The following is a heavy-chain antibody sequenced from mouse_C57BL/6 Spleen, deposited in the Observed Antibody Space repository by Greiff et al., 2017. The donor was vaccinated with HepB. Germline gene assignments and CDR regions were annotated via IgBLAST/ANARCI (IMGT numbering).Heavy chain of an antibody. CDR3: ARGGGYDEGMDY. Sequence: EVKLVESGGGLVKPGGSLKLSCAASGFTFSDYGMHWVRQAPEKGLEWVAYISSGSSTIYYADTVKGRFTISRDNAKNTLFLQMTSLRSEDTAMYYCARGGGYDEGMDYWGQGTTLTVSS. V-gene: IGHV5-17*01. CDR2: ISSGSSTI. D-gene: IGHD2-2*01. J-gene: IGHJ2*01. CDR1: GFTFSDYG.